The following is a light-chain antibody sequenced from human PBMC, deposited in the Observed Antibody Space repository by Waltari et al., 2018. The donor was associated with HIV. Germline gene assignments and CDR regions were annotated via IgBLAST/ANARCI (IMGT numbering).Light chain of an antibody. J-gene: IGKJ1*01. CDR3: QHYDNLSRT. Sequence: EVVVTQAPAALSVFPGRRGTVSCTTSQNVGNNVAWYQKKSGQSLRLLIYGASTRATGVPGRFGGSGSGTEFNLTIDSLQAVDSAVYYCQHYDNLSRTFGPGTTVEIK. V-gene: IGKV3-15*01. CDR1: QNVGNN. CDR2: GAS.